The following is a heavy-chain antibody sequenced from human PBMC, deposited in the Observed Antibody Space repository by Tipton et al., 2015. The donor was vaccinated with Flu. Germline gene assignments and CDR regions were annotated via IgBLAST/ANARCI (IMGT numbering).Heavy chain of an antibody. Sequence: TLSLTCAVSNYSISSGYYWGWIRQPPGKGLEWIGNIHHSGSNFYNPSLTSRVTMSVDTSKNHFSLKLTSVTAADTAVYYCTRGCDYANAYLDYWGQGTLVTVSS. CDR1: NYSISSGYY. J-gene: IGHJ4*02. CDR2: IHHSGSN. D-gene: IGHD4-17*01. CDR3: TRGCDYANAYLDY. V-gene: IGHV4-38-2*01.